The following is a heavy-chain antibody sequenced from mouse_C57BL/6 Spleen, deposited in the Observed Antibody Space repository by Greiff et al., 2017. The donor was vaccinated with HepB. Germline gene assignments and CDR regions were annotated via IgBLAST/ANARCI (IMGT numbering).Heavy chain of an antibody. Sequence: QVHVKQSGAELARPGASVKLSCKASGYTFTSYGISWVKQRTGQGLEWIGEIYPRSGNTYYNEKFKGKATLTADKSSSTAYMELRSLTSEDSAVYFCARCYDYDRDYAMDYWGQGTSVTVSS. D-gene: IGHD2-4*01. J-gene: IGHJ4*01. CDR3: ARCYDYDRDYAMDY. CDR1: GYTFTSYG. CDR2: IYPRSGNT. V-gene: IGHV1-81*01.